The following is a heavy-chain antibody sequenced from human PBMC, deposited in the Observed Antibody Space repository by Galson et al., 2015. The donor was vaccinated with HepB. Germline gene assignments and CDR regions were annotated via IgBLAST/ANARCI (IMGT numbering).Heavy chain of an antibody. J-gene: IGHJ6*02. D-gene: IGHD3-9*01. Sequence: SVKVSCKASGYTFTNFYIHWVRQVPGQGPECMGWVNPNSGATTYTPKFQDRLTMTRDTSLRTVYMELNRLTSDDTAVYYCARDLYDMLTGSRLRGYDHFGMDVWGQGTAVTVSS. CDR3: ARDLYDMLTGSRLRGYDHFGMDV. CDR2: VNPNSGAT. CDR1: GYTFTNFY. V-gene: IGHV1-2*02.